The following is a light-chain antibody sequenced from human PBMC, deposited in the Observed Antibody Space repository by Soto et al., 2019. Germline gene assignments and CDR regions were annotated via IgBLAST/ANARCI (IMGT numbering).Light chain of an antibody. CDR2: GAS. CDR3: QQYGSSPPIT. J-gene: IGKJ5*01. Sequence: EIVLTQSPGTLSLSPGERATLSCRASQSVSSSYLAWYQQKPGQALRLLIYGASSRPTGIPDRFSGSGSGTDFTLTISRLEPEDFAVYYCQQYGSSPPITFGQGTRLEIK. CDR1: QSVSSSY. V-gene: IGKV3-20*01.